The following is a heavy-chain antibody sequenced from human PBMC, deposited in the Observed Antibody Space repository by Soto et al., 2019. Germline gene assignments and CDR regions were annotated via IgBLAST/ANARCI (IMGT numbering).Heavy chain of an antibody. J-gene: IGHJ6*02. CDR1: GYTFTSYA. V-gene: IGHV7-4-1*01. CDR2: ITTNTVNP. Sequence: ASVKVSGKASGYTFTSYAMSWVRQAPGQGLEWVGWITTNTVNPTYAQGFTWPFVCFLEPSVSTAYLQICSLKAEDTAVYSCARPAPDSSGCWGYYYGMDVWGQGTTVTVSS. CDR3: ARPAPDSSGCWGYYYGMDV. D-gene: IGHD6-19*01.